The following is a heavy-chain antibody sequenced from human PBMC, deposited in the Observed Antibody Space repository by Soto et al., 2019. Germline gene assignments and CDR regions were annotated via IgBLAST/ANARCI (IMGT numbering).Heavy chain of an antibody. D-gene: IGHD1-26*01. CDR3: ARDPGGGWELLPFDY. CDR1: GYTFTSYG. J-gene: IGHJ4*02. Sequence: QVQLVQSGAEVKKPGASVKVSCKASGYTFTSYGISWVRQAPGQGLEWMGWISAYNGNTNYAQKPQGRVTRTTDTSTSTAYMELRSLRSDDTAVYYCARDPGGGWELLPFDYWGQGTLVTVSS. V-gene: IGHV1-18*01. CDR2: ISAYNGNT.